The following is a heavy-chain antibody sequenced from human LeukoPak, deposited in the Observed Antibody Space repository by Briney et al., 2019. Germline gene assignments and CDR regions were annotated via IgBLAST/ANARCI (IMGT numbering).Heavy chain of an antibody. V-gene: IGHV4-61*01. J-gene: IGHJ4*02. CDR2: IYYSGST. CDR1: GGSVSRGSYY. D-gene: IGHD1-26*01. Sequence: SETLSLTCTVSGGSVSRGSYYWSWIRQPPGKGLEWIGYIYYSGSTNYNPSLKSRVTISVDTSKNQFSLKLSSVTAADTAVYYCARGGSGTYYHYWGQGTLVTVSS. CDR3: ARGGSGTYYHY.